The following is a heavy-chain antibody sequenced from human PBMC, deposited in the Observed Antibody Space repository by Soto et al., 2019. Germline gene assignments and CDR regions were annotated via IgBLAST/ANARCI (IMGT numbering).Heavy chain of an antibody. V-gene: IGHV1-18*01. CDR1: GYTFTSYG. CDR2: ISAYNGNT. Sequence: ASVKVSCKASGYTFTSYGISWVRQAPGQGLEWMGWISAYNGNTNYAQKLQGRVTMTTDTSTSTAYMELRSLRSDDTAVYYCARESPINLFGVGGSGLHYYGMDVWGQGTTVTVSS. D-gene: IGHD3-3*02. J-gene: IGHJ6*02. CDR3: ARESPINLFGVGGSGLHYYGMDV.